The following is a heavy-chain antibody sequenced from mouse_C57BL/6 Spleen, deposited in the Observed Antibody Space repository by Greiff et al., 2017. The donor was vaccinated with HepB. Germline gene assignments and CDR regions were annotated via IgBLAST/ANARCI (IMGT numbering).Heavy chain of an antibody. V-gene: IGHV5-17*01. Sequence: EVKVVESGGGLVKPGGSLKLSCAASGFTFSDYGMHWVRQAPEKGLEWVAYLSSGSSTIYYADTVKGRFTISRDNAKNTLFLQMTSLRSADTAMYYCARDSWGFSYWGQGPLVTVSA. CDR1: GFTFSDYG. CDR2: LSSGSSTI. J-gene: IGHJ3*01. CDR3: ARDSWGFSY.